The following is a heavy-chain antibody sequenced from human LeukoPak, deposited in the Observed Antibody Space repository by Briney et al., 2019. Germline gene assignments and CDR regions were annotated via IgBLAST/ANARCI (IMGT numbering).Heavy chain of an antibody. V-gene: IGHV4-59*01. CDR3: ARDGEYCSSTSCYKAFDI. CDR2: IYYSGST. J-gene: IGHJ3*02. Sequence: PSETLSLTCTVSGGSISSYYWSWIRQPPGKGPECIGYIYYSGSTNYNPSLKSRVTISVDTSKNQFSLKLSSVTAADTAVYYCARDGEYCSSTSCYKAFDIWGQGTMVTVSS. D-gene: IGHD2-2*02. CDR1: GGSISSYY.